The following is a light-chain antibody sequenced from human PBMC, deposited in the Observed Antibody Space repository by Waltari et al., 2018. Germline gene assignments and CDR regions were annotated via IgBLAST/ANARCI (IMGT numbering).Light chain of an antibody. CDR3: QHGYGTPYS. CDR1: ENVNNY. CDR2: KAS. V-gene: IGKV1-39*01. J-gene: IGKJ2*03. Sequence: DIQMTQSPSSLSASVGDRVTITCRASENVNNYLNWYQQKPGKAPKLLIYKASTLQSGVPSRFSGSGSGTDYTFTISSLQSEDVATYYCQHGYGTPYSFGQGTKVDIK.